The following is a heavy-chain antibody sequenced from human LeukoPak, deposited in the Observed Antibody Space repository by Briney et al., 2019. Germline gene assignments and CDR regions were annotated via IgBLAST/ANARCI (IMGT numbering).Heavy chain of an antibody. V-gene: IGHV4-30-4*08. CDR2: IYYSGST. CDR3: ANGIVGAPDYYMDV. CDR1: GGSISSGDYY. Sequence: SETLSLTCTVSGGSISSGDYYWSWTRQPPGKGLEWIGYIYYSGSTYYNPSLKSRVTISVDTSKNQFSLKLSSVTAADTAVYYCANGIVGAPDYYMDVWGKGTTVTVSS. J-gene: IGHJ6*03. D-gene: IGHD1-26*01.